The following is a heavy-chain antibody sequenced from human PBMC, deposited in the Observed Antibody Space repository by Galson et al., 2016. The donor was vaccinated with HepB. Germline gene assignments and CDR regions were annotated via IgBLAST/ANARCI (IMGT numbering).Heavy chain of an antibody. V-gene: IGHV3-74*01. D-gene: IGHD4-23*01. CDR1: RFTFSRYW. CDR3: VSPLHNDGNSGMAFDV. Sequence: SLRLSCADSRFTFSRYWMHWVRQVPGKGPVWVSVISGDASLTRYADSVRGRFTISRDNSHNILYLQMNSLRADDTAVYYYVSPLHNDGNSGMAFDVWGQGTMVTVSS. CDR2: ISGDASLT. J-gene: IGHJ3*01.